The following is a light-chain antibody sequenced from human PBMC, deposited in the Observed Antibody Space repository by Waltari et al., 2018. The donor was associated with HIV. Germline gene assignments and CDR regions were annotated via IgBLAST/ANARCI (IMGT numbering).Light chain of an antibody. CDR1: RTVFYSSDNRNY. J-gene: IGKJ4*01. CDR3: QQYFSVPPT. V-gene: IGKV4-1*01. CDR2: WAS. Sequence: DIVMTQSPDSLAVSLGERATINCTSSRTVFYSSDNRNYFAWYLQRPGQSPKVLIFWASTRAYGVPARFSGSGSGTDFSLTLSSLQADDVGIYYCQQYFSVPPTFGGGTKVEI.